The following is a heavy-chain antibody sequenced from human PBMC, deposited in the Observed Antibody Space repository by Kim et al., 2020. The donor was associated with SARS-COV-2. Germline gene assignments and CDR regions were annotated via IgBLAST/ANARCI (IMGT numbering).Heavy chain of an antibody. D-gene: IGHD2-8*02. CDR3: AKVRARLLGYYYYGMDV. Sequence: GGSLRLSCAASGFTFSSYAMSWVRQARGKGLEWVSAISGSGGSTYYADSVKGRFTISRDNSKNTLYLQMNSLRAEDTAVYYCAKVRARLLGYYYYGMDVWGQGTTVTVSS. V-gene: IGHV3-23*01. J-gene: IGHJ6*02. CDR1: GFTFSSYA. CDR2: ISGSGGST.